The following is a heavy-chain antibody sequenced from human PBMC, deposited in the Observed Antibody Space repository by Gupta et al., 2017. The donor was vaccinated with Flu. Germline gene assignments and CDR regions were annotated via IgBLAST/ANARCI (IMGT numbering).Heavy chain of an antibody. D-gene: IGHD6-19*01. CDR2: ISWNSGSI. Sequence: EVQLVESGGGLVQPGRSLRLSCAASGFTFDDYAMHWVRQAPGKGLEWVSGISWNSGSIGYADSVKGRFTISRDNAKNSLYLQMNSLRAEDTALYYCAKDIGTSIAVAGALDYWGQGTLVTVSS. CDR1: GFTFDDYA. J-gene: IGHJ4*02. CDR3: AKDIGTSIAVAGALDY. V-gene: IGHV3-9*01.